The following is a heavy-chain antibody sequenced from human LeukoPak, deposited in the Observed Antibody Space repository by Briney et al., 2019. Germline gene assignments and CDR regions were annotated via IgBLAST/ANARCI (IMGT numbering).Heavy chain of an antibody. CDR3: ARDLSVVVVAATNNWFDP. Sequence: ESGGSLRLSCAASGFTFSSYSMNWVRQAPGKGLEWVSYISSSSSTIYYADSVKGRFTISRDNAKNSLYLQMNSLRAEDTAVYYCARDLSVVVVAATNNWFDPWGQGTLVTVSS. CDR2: ISSSSSTI. D-gene: IGHD2-15*01. CDR1: GFTFSSYS. J-gene: IGHJ5*02. V-gene: IGHV3-48*01.